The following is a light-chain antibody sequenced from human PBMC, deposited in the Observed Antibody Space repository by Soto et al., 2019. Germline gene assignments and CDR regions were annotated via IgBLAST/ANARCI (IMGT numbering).Light chain of an antibody. CDR1: QSVSSN. CDR3: QQYHNWPIYT. Sequence: EIVMTQSPATLSVSPGERATLSCRASQSVSSNLAWYQQKLGQPPSLLIYGASTRATGVPARFSGSGSGTEFTLTISSLQSEDFAVYYCQQYHNWPIYTFGQGTKLEIK. CDR2: GAS. V-gene: IGKV3-15*01. J-gene: IGKJ2*01.